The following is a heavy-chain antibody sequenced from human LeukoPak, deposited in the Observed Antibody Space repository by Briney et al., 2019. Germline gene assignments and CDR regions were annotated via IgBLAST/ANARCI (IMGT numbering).Heavy chain of an antibody. J-gene: IGHJ4*02. Sequence: GGSLRLSCAASGFTFSSYWMSWVRQAPGKGLEWVAKIKQDGSDKYYVGSVKGRFTISRDNAKNSLYLQMNSLGAEDTAVYYCARALRFLEWSVDYWGQGTLVTVSS. CDR3: ARALRFLEWSVDY. V-gene: IGHV3-7*01. D-gene: IGHD3-3*01. CDR1: GFTFSSYW. CDR2: IKQDGSDK.